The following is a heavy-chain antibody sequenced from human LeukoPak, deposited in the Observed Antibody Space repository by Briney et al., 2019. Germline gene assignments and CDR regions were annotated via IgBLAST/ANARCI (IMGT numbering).Heavy chain of an antibody. V-gene: IGHV5-51*01. J-gene: IGHJ6*02. D-gene: IGHD3-10*01. CDR2: IYPGDSDT. Sequence: GESLKISCKGSGYSFTSYWIGWVRQMPGKGLEWMGIIYPGDSDTRYSPSFQGRVTISADKSISTAYLQWSSLKASDTAMYYCARQASTITMVRGVINYYYYGMDVWGQGTTVTVSS. CDR3: ARQASTITMVRGVINYYYYGMDV. CDR1: GYSFTSYW.